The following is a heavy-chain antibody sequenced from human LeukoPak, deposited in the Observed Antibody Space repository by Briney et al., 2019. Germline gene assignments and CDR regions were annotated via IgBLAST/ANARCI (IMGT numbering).Heavy chain of an antibody. J-gene: IGHJ4*02. V-gene: IGHV1-24*01. CDR1: GYTLTELS. D-gene: IGHD5-18*01. CDR2: FDPEDGET. Sequence: ASVKVSCRVSGYTLTELSMHWVRQAAGKGLEWMGGFDPEDGETSYAQKFQGRVTMTRDTSTSTVYMELSSLRSEDTAVYYCARADRTDSYGYDYWGQGTLVTVSS. CDR3: ARADRTDSYGYDY.